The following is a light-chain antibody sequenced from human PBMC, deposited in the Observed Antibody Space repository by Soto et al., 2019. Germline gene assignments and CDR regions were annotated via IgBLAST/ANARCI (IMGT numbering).Light chain of an antibody. J-gene: IGKJ1*01. CDR1: QSITSW. CDR2: MAS. CDR3: QHYDSPST. V-gene: IGKV1-5*03. Sequence: DIQMTQSPSTLSASVGDRVTITCRASQSITSWWACYQQKPGKAPKVLIYMASILESGVPSRFSGSGSGTEFTLTINSLQPDDFATYYCQHYDSPSTFGQGTKVEIK.